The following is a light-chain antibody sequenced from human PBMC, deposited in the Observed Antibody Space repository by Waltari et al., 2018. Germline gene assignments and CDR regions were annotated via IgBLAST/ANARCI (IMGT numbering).Light chain of an antibody. V-gene: IGKV1D-13*01. CDR3: QQFNNYPIT. CDR1: QGISSA. Sequence: AIQLTQSPPSLSAAVGDRVTIPCRASQGISSALAWYQQKPGKAPKLLIYDASSLESGVPSRFSGSGSGTDFTLTISSLQPEDFATYYCQQFNNYPITFGQGTRLEIK. CDR2: DAS. J-gene: IGKJ5*01.